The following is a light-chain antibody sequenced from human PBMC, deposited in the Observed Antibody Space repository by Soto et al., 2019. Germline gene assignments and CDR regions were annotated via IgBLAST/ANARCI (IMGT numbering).Light chain of an antibody. CDR1: SSDVGDYDY. J-gene: IGLJ3*02. Sequence: QSVLTQPASVSGSPGQSITISCTGTSSDVGDYDYVSWYQQHPGKAPKLMIYDVSNRPSGVSNRFSGSKSGNTASLTISGLQAEDEADYYCSSYTTVPSPQWVFAGGTQLTVL. CDR2: DVS. V-gene: IGLV2-14*01. CDR3: SSYTTVPSPQWV.